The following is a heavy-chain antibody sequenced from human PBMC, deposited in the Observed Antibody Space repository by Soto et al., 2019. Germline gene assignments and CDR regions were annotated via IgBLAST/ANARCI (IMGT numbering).Heavy chain of an antibody. CDR2: ISYDGGLQ. CDR3: VSDRGYGHASVPYS. D-gene: IGHD5-18*01. CDR1: GFTFSSYG. J-gene: IGHJ4*02. V-gene: IGHV3-30*03. Sequence: QAQLVESGGGVVQPVRSLRLSCAASGFTFSSYGMHWVRQAPGTGLEWVAVISYDGGLQHYADSVRGRFTISRDTSKNMVLLQMNSLRAEDTAVYYCVSDRGYGHASVPYSWGQGTLVSFSS.